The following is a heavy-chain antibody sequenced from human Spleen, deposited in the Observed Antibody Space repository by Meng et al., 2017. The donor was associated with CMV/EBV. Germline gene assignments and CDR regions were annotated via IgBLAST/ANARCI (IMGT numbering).Heavy chain of an antibody. V-gene: IGHV4-31*02. Sequence: SSSSGTYFWSWIRQHPGKGLEWIGYIYYSGNTHYNPSLKSRVTISIDTSNNQLSLKLSSVTAADTAVYYCARENYDILTGYSTRFDPWGQGTLVTVSS. J-gene: IGHJ5*02. CDR1: SSSSGTYF. CDR3: ARENYDILTGYSTRFDP. D-gene: IGHD3-9*01. CDR2: IYYSGNT.